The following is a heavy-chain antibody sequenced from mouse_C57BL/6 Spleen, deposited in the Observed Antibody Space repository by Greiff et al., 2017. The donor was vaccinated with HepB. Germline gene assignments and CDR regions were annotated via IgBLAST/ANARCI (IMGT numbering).Heavy chain of an antibody. D-gene: IGHD2-3*01. CDR1: GYSITSDY. J-gene: IGHJ1*03. CDR2: ISYSGST. V-gene: IGHV3-8*01. CDR3: ARGGYDGYYVRYFDV. Sequence: EVQGVESGPGLAKPSQTLSLTCSVTGYSITSDYWNCIRKFPGNKLEYMGYISYSGSTYYNPSLKRRISITRDTYKNQYYLQLNSVTTEDTATYYCARGGYDGYYVRYFDVWGTGTTVTVSS.